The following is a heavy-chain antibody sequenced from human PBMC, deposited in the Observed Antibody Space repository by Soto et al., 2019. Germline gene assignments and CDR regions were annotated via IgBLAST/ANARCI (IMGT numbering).Heavy chain of an antibody. D-gene: IGHD3-9*01. V-gene: IGHV1-2*02. CDR1: GYTFTGYY. Sequence: GASVKVSCKASGYTFTGYYMHWVRQAPGQGLEWMGWINPNSGGTNYAQKFQGRVTMTRDTSISTAYMELSRLRSDDTAVYYCARIYDIILRLFDYWGQGTLVTVSS. CDR3: ARIYDIILRLFDY. J-gene: IGHJ4*02. CDR2: INPNSGGT.